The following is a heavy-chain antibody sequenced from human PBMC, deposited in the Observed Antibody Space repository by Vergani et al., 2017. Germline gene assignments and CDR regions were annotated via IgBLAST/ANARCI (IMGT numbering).Heavy chain of an antibody. CDR3: VCRATRPPRCFDC. CDR2: VYYNGST. J-gene: IGHJ4*02. Sequence: QLQLQESGPGLVKPSETLSLTCIVSGDSINNGNYSWGWIRQPPGKGLEWIGSVYYNGSTYYNPSLKSRVTTSVDASKNQFSLKLTSVTAADTAVYRCVCRATRPPRCFDCGGQGTLVIVSS. CDR1: GDSINNGNYS. V-gene: IGHV4-39*01.